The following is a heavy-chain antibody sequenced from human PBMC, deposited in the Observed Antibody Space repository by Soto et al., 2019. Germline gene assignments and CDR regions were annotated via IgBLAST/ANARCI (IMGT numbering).Heavy chain of an antibody. CDR2: INLCGST. J-gene: IGHJ4*02. CDR1: VVSFIGYY. CDR3: DIGVVFDY. V-gene: IGHV4-34*01. Sequence: PSETLSLTCSFYVVSFIGYYWSWIRQPPVNGLEWIGEINLCGSTNYNASLKSRVSISVDTSKTQFSLKVNYVTAAYTAVYYSDIGVVFDYWCQGTLVTXS. D-gene: IGHD2-15*01.